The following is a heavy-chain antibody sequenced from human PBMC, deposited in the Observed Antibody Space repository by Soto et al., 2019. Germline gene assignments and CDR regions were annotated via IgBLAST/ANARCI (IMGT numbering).Heavy chain of an antibody. V-gene: IGHV1-18*04. CDR3: ARDESAITMTVVVISSFDY. D-gene: IGHD3-22*01. Sequence: ASVKFSCKASGYTFTNSGISWVRQAPGQGLEWMGWISTYNDNTNYAQKFQGRVTMTTDTSTSTAYMELRSLRSDDTAVYYCARDESAITMTVVVISSFDYWGPGTLVTVSS. CDR2: ISTYNDNT. CDR1: GYTFTNSG. J-gene: IGHJ4*02.